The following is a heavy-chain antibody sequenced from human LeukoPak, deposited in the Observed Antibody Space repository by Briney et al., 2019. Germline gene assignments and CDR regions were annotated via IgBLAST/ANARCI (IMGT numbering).Heavy chain of an antibody. V-gene: IGHV1-2*02. Sequence: ASVNGSRKASGYTFTGYYMHWVRQAPGQGLEWMGWINPNSGGTNYAQKFQGRVTMTRDTSISTAYMELSRLRSDDTAVYYCARKRVWFGDPRDAFVIWGQGTMVTVSS. J-gene: IGHJ3*02. CDR1: GYTFTGYY. CDR3: ARKRVWFGDPRDAFVI. D-gene: IGHD3-10*01. CDR2: INPNSGGT.